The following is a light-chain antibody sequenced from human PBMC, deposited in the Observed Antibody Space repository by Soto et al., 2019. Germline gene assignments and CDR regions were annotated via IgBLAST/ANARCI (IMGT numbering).Light chain of an antibody. J-gene: IGKJ2*01. CDR3: QQYGSSPGT. CDR1: QDVKNNY. V-gene: IGKV3-20*01. Sequence: DIVLTQSPGTLSLSPGERPTLSCRASQDVKNNYLAWYQQKPGQPPRLLIRGASSRAAGLPDRFSGSGSGTAFTLTINRLEPEDFAVYYCQQYGSSPGTFGQGTKLEI. CDR2: GAS.